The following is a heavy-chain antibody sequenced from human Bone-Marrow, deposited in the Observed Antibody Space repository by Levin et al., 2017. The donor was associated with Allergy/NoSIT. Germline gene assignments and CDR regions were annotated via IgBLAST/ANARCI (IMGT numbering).Heavy chain of an antibody. J-gene: IGHJ6*03. V-gene: IGHV3-73*01. CDR3: GYDFWSGTKDNMDV. CDR2: ITDKASGYAI. CDR1: GFTLSGSA. Sequence: PGGSLRLSCAASGFTLSGSAIHWVRQASGKGLEWVGRITDKASGYAIAYTSSVEGRFTVSRDDSKNTAYLQMNSLETEDTAVYYCGYDFWSGTKDNMDVWGKGTTVTVSS. D-gene: IGHD3-3*01.